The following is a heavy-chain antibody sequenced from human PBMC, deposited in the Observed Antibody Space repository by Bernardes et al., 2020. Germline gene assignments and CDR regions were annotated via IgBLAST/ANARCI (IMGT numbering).Heavy chain of an antibody. CDR3: FAVPYYGMDV. D-gene: IGHD2-2*01. Sequence: SETLSLTCAVYGGSFSGYYWSWIRQPPGKGLEWIGEINHSGSTNYNPSLKSRVAISVDTSKNQFSLKLSSVTAADTAVYYCFAVPYYGMDVWGKGTTVTVSS. V-gene: IGHV4-34*01. J-gene: IGHJ6*04. CDR1: GGSFSGYY. CDR2: INHSGST.